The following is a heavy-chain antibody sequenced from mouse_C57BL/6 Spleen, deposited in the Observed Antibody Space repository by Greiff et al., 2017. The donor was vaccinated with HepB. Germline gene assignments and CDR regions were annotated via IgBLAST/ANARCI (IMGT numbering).Heavy chain of an antibody. V-gene: IGHV1-69*01. J-gene: IGHJ4*01. CDR1: GYTFTSYW. CDR2: IDPSDSYT. CDR3: ATKDYAMDY. Sequence: QVHVKQPGAELVMPGASVKLSCKASGYTFTSYWMHWVKQRPGQGLEWIGEIDPSDSYTNYNQKFKGKSTLTVDKSSSTAYMQLSSLTSEDSAVYYCATKDYAMDYWGQGTSVTVSS. D-gene: IGHD1-3*01.